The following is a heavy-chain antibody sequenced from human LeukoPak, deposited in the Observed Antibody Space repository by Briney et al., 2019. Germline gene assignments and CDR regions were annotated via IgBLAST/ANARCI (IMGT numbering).Heavy chain of an antibody. D-gene: IGHD6-13*01. Sequence: SLRLSCAASGFPFYDYAMHWGLRAPGRGLVWVSGISWNSGSIGYSDSVKGRFTISRDNAKNSLYLQMNSLRAEDTALYYCAKDAASAAATNWFDPWGQGTLVTVSS. J-gene: IGHJ5*02. CDR2: ISWNSGSI. CDR1: GFPFYDYA. CDR3: AKDAASAAATNWFDP. V-gene: IGHV3-9*01.